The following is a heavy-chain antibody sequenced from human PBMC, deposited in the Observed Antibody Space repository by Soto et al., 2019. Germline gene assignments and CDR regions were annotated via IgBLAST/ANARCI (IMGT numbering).Heavy chain of an antibody. D-gene: IGHD6-19*01. CDR2: INGDGSVT. V-gene: IGHV3-74*01. CDR1: GFTFSGFW. Sequence: EVQLVESGGGLVQPGGSLRLSCTASGFTFSGFWMHWVRQAPGKGLVWVSRINGDGSVTNYADSVKGRFTISRDNAKNTLYLQMTSLRVEDTAVYYCVRVNATSGWGAFDYWGQGTLVTVSS. J-gene: IGHJ4*02. CDR3: VRVNATSGWGAFDY.